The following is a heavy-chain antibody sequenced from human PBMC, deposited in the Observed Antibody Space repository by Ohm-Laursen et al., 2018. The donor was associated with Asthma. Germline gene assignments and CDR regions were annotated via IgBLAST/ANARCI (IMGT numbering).Heavy chain of an antibody. CDR3: ARDQGYYDFWSGPGDYYGMDV. D-gene: IGHD3-3*01. V-gene: IGHV3-30*03. CDR1: GFTFSSYG. CDR2: ISYDGSNK. J-gene: IGHJ6*02. Sequence: SLRLSCAASGFTFSSYGMHWVRQAPGKGLEWVAVISYDGSNKYYADSVKGRFTISRDNSKNTLYLQMNSLRAEDTAVYYCARDQGYYDFWSGPGDYYGMDVWGQGTTVTVPS.